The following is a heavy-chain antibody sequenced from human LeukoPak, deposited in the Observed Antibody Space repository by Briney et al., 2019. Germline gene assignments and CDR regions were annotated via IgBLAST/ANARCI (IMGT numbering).Heavy chain of an antibody. CDR3: ARPSYCSGGSCQFDY. Sequence: GESLKISCKGSGYSFTNYWIGWVRQMPGKGLEWMGIIYPGDSDTRYSPSFQGQVTISADKSISTAYLQWSSLKASDTAMYYCARPSYCSGGSCQFDYWGQGTLVTVSS. J-gene: IGHJ4*02. V-gene: IGHV5-51*01. CDR1: GYSFTNYW. CDR2: IYPGDSDT. D-gene: IGHD2-15*01.